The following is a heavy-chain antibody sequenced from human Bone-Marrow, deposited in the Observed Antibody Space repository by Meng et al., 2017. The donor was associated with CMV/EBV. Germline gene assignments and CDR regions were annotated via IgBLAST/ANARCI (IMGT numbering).Heavy chain of an antibody. V-gene: IGHV3-66*01. CDR1: GFTVSSNY. D-gene: IGHD2/OR15-2a*01. J-gene: IGHJ6*02. Sequence: GESLKISCAASGFTVSSNYMSWVRQAPGKGLEWVSVIYSGGSTYYADSVKGRFTISRDNSKNTLYLQMNSLRAEDTAVYYCAKAGGRELLYYSYGMDLWGQGTTVTVSS. CDR2: IYSGGST. CDR3: AKAGGRELLYYSYGMDL.